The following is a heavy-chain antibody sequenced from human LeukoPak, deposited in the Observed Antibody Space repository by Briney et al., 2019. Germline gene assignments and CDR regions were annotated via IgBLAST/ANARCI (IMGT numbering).Heavy chain of an antibody. CDR2: ISGDGDTT. CDR1: GFTLTTYA. Sequence: GGSLRLSCAASGFTLTTYAMTWVRQAPGEGLEWVSAISGDGDTTYYADSVRGRFTVSKDNSENTLYLQMNSLRAEDTAVYYCARVPGSYYVDFDYWGRGTLVTVSS. J-gene: IGHJ4*02. D-gene: IGHD3-10*01. V-gene: IGHV3-23*01. CDR3: ARVPGSYYVDFDY.